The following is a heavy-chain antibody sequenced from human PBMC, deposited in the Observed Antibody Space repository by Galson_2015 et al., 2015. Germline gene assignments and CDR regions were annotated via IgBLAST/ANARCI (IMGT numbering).Heavy chain of an antibody. D-gene: IGHD2-2*01. CDR1: GFSLTTSGVG. CDR3: VHSQTDCRRNSCYSFDY. J-gene: IGHJ4*02. Sequence: PALVKPTQPLTLTCTVSGFSLTTSGVGVGWIRQPPGKALEWLALIYRDDDKRYSPSLKSRLTITKDTSKNQVVLTMTNMDPVDTATYYCVHSQTDCRRNSCYSFDYWGQGTLVTVSS. V-gene: IGHV2-5*02. CDR2: IYRDDDK.